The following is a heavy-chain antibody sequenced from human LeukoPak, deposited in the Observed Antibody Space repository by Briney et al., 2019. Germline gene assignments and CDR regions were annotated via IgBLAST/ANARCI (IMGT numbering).Heavy chain of an antibody. V-gene: IGHV1-18*01. J-gene: IGHJ3*02. CDR3: ARDSDSSGYYPAAFDI. CDR2: ISAYNGNT. D-gene: IGHD3-22*01. CDR1: GYTFTSYG. Sequence: ASVKVSCKASGYTFTSYGISWVRQAPGQGLEWMGWISAYNGNTNYAQKLQGRVTMTTDTSTSTAYMELRSLRSDDTAVYYCARDSDSSGYYPAAFDIWGQGTMVTVSS.